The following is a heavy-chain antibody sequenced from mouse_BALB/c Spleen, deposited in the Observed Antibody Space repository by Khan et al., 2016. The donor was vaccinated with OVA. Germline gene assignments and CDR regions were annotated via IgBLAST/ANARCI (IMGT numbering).Heavy chain of an antibody. Sequence: DLVKPGASVKLSCKASGYTFTSYWINWIQQRPGQGLEWIGRIGPGSGNAYYNEMFKGKATLTVDTSSSTAYIQLSSLSSEDSGVYFCARENYYGRTCDAMDYWGQGTSVTVSS. J-gene: IGHJ4*01. CDR1: GYTFTSYW. D-gene: IGHD1-1*01. CDR3: ARENYYGRTCDAMDY. CDR2: IGPGSGNA. V-gene: IGHV1S41*01.